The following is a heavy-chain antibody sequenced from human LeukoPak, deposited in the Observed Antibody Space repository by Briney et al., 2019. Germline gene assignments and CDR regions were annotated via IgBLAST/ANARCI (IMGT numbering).Heavy chain of an antibody. CDR2: IYYSGST. J-gene: IGHJ4*02. CDR3: ASLEKGIRFYGSGGDEVYYFDY. V-gene: IGHV4-38-2*01. D-gene: IGHD3-10*01. CDR1: GFTFSNAW. Sequence: GSLRLSCAASGFTFSNAWMSWVRQAPGKGLEWIGSIYYSGSTYYNPSLKSRVTISVDTSKNQFSLKLSSVTAADTAVYYCASLEKGIRFYGSGGDEVYYFDYWGQGTLVTVSS.